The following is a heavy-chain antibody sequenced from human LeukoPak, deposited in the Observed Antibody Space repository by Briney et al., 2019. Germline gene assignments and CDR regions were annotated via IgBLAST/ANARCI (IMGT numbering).Heavy chain of an antibody. CDR3: AKAHYDFWSGYWVFDY. Sequence: GASLRLSCAASGFTFSSYATSWVRQAPGKGLEWVSAISGSGGSTYYADSVKGRFTISRDNSKNMLYLQMNSLRAEDTAVYYCAKAHYDFWSGYWVFDYWGQGTLVTVSS. V-gene: IGHV3-23*01. D-gene: IGHD3-3*01. CDR1: GFTFSSYA. J-gene: IGHJ4*02. CDR2: ISGSGGST.